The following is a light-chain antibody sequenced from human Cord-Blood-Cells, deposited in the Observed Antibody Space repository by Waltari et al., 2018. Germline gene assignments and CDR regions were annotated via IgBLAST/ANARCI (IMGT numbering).Light chain of an antibody. J-gene: IGLJ1*01. CDR2: DVS. Sequence: QSALTQPASVSGSPGQSLTISCTGTSRDVGGYNYVSWYQQHPGKAPKPLIYDVSKRPSGVSNRFSGPKSGNTASLTISGLQAEDEADYYCSSYTSSSTFVFGTGTKVTVL. CDR1: SRDVGGYNY. CDR3: SSYTSSSTFV. V-gene: IGLV2-14*01.